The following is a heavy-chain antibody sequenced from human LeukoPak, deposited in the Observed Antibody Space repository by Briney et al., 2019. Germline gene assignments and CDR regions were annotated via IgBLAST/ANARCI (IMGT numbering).Heavy chain of an antibody. D-gene: IGHD6-19*01. CDR3: ARESSGWYGDY. CDR1: GFTFSSYI. V-gene: IGHV3-21*01. Sequence: GGSLRLSCAASGFTFSSYIMTWVRQAPGKGLEWVSSISSSSSYIYYADSVKGRFTISRDNAKNSLYLQMNSLRAEDTAVYYCARESSGWYGDYWDQGTLVTVSS. J-gene: IGHJ4*02. CDR2: ISSSSSYI.